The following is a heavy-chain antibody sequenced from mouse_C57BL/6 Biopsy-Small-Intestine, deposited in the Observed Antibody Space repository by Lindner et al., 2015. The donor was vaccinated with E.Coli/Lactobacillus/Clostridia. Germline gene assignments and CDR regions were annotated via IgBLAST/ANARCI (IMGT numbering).Heavy chain of an antibody. J-gene: IGHJ4*01. CDR1: GYTLVELS. D-gene: IGHD2-3*01. CDR2: YDPEEGET. Sequence: SVKVSCKVSGYTLVELSIHWVRQAPGKGLEWLGGYDPEEGETIYAQRFQGRVTMTEDTSADTAYMELSSLRSEDTAVYYCVIDHIMTGYYKYDYFDPWGQGTLVTVSS. V-gene: IGHV14-2*02. CDR3: VIDHIMTGYYKYDYFDP.